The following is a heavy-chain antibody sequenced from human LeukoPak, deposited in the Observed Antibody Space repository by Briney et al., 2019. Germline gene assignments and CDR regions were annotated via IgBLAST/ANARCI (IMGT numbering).Heavy chain of an antibody. J-gene: IGHJ4*02. D-gene: IGHD5-24*01. CDR3: ARGQEMATPFDY. CDR1: GYTFTSYA. CDR2: INAGNGNT. Sequence: GASVKVSCKASGYTFTSYAMHWVRHAPGQRLEWMGWINAGNGNTKYSQKFQGRVTITRDTSASTAYMELSSLRSEDTAVYYCARGQEMATPFDYWGQGTLVTVSS. V-gene: IGHV1-3*01.